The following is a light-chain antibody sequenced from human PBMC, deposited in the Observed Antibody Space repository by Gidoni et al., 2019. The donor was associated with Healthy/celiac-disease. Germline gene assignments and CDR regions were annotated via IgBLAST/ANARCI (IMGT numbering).Light chain of an antibody. J-gene: IGKJ2*01. CDR1: QSVSSY. Sequence: EIVLTQSPATLSLSPGERATLSCRASQSVSSYFAWYQQKPGQAPRLLIYDASNRATGIPARFSGSGSGTDFTLTISSLEPEDFAVYYCQQRSNWPRMYTFGQXTKLEIK. V-gene: IGKV3-11*01. CDR3: QQRSNWPRMYT. CDR2: DAS.